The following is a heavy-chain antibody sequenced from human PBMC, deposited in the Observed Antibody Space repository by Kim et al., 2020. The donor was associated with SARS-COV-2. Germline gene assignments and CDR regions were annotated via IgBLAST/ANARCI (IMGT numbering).Heavy chain of an antibody. V-gene: IGHV4-31*02. J-gene: IGHJ4*02. CDR3: ARGSAAGTVGAYYFDS. Sequence: SLKSRVTISVDTSKNQFSLKLSSVTAADTAVYYCARGSAAGTVGAYYFDSWGQGTLVTVSS. D-gene: IGHD6-13*01.